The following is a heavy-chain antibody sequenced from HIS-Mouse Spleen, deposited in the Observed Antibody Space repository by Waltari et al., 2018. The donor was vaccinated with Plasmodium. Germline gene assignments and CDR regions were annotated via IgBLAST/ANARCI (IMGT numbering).Heavy chain of an antibody. V-gene: IGHV4-34*01. CDR3: ARGRTGVNDAFDI. D-gene: IGHD7-27*01. CDR1: GGSFSGYY. Sequence: TCAVYGGSFSGYYWSWIRQPPGKGLEWIGEINHSGSTNYNPSLKSRVTISVDTSKNQFSLKLSSVTAADTAVYYCARGRTGVNDAFDIWGQGTMVTVSS. J-gene: IGHJ3*02. CDR2: INHSGST.